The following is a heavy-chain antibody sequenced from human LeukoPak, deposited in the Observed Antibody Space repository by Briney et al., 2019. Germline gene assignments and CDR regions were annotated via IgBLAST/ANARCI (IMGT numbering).Heavy chain of an antibody. CDR1: DDSFSTHY. CDR3: ARGGTRYCSGGSCYSPRPYYYYYYMDV. J-gene: IGHJ6*03. V-gene: IGHV4-59*11. D-gene: IGHD2-15*01. CDR2: IYYSGST. Sequence: PSETLSLTCSVSDDSFSTHYWTWIRQPPGKGLEWIGYIYYSGSTNYNPSLKSRVTIPVDTSKNQFSLKLSSVTAADTAVYYCARGGTRYCSGGSCYSPRPYYYYYYMDVWGKGTTVTVSS.